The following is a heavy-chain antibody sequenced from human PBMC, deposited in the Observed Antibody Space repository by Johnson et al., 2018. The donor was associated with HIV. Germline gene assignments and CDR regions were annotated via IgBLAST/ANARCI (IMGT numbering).Heavy chain of an antibody. J-gene: IGHJ3*02. CDR3: SRDGEMATIYYAFDI. V-gene: IGHV3-30-3*01. CDR1: GFTFSSYA. CDR2: ISYDGSNK. D-gene: IGHD5-24*01. Sequence: QVQLVESGGGVVQPGRSLRLSCAASGFTFSSYAMHWVRQAPGKGLEWVAVISYDGSNKYYADSVKGRFTISRDDSKSIAYLQMNSLKTEDTAVYYCSRDGEMATIYYAFDIWGQGTMVTVSS.